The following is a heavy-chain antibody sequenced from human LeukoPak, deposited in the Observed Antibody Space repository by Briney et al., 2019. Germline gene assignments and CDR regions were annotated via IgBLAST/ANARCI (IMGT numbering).Heavy chain of an antibody. CDR2: IHYSGRT. V-gene: IGHV4-59*08. D-gene: IGHD2-2*01. CDR1: AGSISSNY. CDR3: ARTLFGYQLLSRFDP. J-gene: IGHJ5*02. Sequence: SETLSLTCTVSAGSISSNYWSWVRQPPGKGLEWIGYIHYSGRTNYNPSLKSRVTISVDTSKNQFPLKLSSVTAADTAVYFCARTLFGYQLLSRFDPWGQGTLVTVSS.